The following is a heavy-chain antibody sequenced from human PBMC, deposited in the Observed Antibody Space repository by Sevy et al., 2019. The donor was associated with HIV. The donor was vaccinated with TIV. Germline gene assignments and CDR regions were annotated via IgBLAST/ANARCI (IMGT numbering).Heavy chain of an antibody. J-gene: IGHJ4*02. Sequence: GGSLRLSCTASGYTFPAFSFNWVRQAPGKGLEWVAVISYDGSNKYYADSVKGRFTISRDNSKNTLYLQMNSLRAEDTAVYYCARDLQRGGYYLRNWGQGTLVTVSS. CDR2: ISYDGSNK. V-gene: IGHV3-30*03. CDR1: GYTFPAFS. CDR3: ARDLQRGGYYLRN. D-gene: IGHD3-22*01.